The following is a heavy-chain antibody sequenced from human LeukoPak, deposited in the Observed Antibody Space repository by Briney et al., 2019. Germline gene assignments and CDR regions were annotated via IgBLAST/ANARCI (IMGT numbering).Heavy chain of an antibody. Sequence: AASVKVSCKASGGTFSSYANSWVRQAPGQGLERMGGIVPIFGTANYAQKFQGRVTITADESTSTAYMELSSLRSEDTAVYYCARSTGAVGDVWFDPWGQGTLVTVSS. D-gene: IGHD3-10*01. J-gene: IGHJ5*02. CDR2: IVPIFGTA. V-gene: IGHV1-69*13. CDR3: ARSTGAVGDVWFDP. CDR1: GGTFSSYA.